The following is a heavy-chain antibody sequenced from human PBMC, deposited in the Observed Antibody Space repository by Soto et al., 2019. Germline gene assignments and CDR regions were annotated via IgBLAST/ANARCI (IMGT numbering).Heavy chain of an antibody. CDR2: IIPIFGTA. Sequence: QVQLVQSGAEVKKPGSSVKVSCKASGGTFSSYAISWVRQAPGQGLEWMGGIIPIFGTANYAQKFQGRVTITADESTRTAYMELSSLRSEDTAVYYCARATLVRGVIIKGWFDPWGQGTLVTVSS. CDR3: ARATLVRGVIIKGWFDP. V-gene: IGHV1-69*01. D-gene: IGHD3-10*01. J-gene: IGHJ5*02. CDR1: GGTFSSYA.